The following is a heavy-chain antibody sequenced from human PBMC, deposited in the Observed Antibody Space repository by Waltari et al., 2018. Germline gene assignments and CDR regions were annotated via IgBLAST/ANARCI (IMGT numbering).Heavy chain of an antibody. V-gene: IGHV4-30-4*08. CDR1: GGPISSGDHY. Sequence: QVQLQESGPGLVTPSQTLSLTCTVSGGPISSGDHYWSWIRQPPGKGLEWVVYSYVSRCTNYSPSLKSPVTRPVATSKNQFSLKLCSVTAAVTAVYYCARVAEYDFWCGYYEDYWCQGTLVTVSA. D-gene: IGHD3-3*01. J-gene: IGHJ4*02. CDR3: ARVAEYDFWCGYYEDY. CDR2: SYVSRCT.